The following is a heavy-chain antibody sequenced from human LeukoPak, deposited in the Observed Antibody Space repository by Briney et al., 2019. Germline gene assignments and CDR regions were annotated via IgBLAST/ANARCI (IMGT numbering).Heavy chain of an antibody. CDR3: ARRGYSGYADYFDY. J-gene: IGHJ4*02. V-gene: IGHV4-59*08. D-gene: IGHD5-12*01. Sequence: SGPTLVKPSETPSLTCTVSGGSISSYYWSWIRQPPGKGLEWIGYIYYSGSTNYNPSLKSRVTISVDTSKNQFSLKLSSVTAADTAVYYCARRGYSGYADYFDYWGQGTLVTVSS. CDR2: IYYSGST. CDR1: GGSISSYY.